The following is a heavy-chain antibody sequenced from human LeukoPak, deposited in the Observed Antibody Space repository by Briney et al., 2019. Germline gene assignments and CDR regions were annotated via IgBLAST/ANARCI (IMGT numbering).Heavy chain of an antibody. D-gene: IGHD3-22*01. Sequence: GGSLRLSCAASGFTFSSYGMHWVRQAPGKGLEWVAVISDDGTTKYYADSVKGRFTISRDNSKNTLYLQMNSLRAEDTAAYYCAKGTYDSRGHFDYWGQGTLVSVSS. V-gene: IGHV3-30*18. CDR1: GFTFSSYG. CDR3: AKGTYDSRGHFDY. J-gene: IGHJ4*02. CDR2: ISDDGTTK.